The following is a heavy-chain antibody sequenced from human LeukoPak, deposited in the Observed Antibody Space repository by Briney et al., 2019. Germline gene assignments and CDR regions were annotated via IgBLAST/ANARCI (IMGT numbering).Heavy chain of an antibody. V-gene: IGHV3-21*01. CDR3: ARADTSDILTGYSDY. D-gene: IGHD3-9*01. CDR2: TSSSSNI. Sequence: GGSLRLSCAASGFTFNSYSMNWVRQAPGKGLEWVSSTSSSSNIYYADSVKGRFTISRDNAKKSLYLQMNRLRAEDTAVYFCARADTSDILTGYSDYWGQGTLVTVSS. J-gene: IGHJ4*02. CDR1: GFTFNSYS.